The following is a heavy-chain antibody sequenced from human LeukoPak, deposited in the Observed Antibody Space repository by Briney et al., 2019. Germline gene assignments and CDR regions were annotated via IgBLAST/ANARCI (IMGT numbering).Heavy chain of an antibody. D-gene: IGHD3-10*01. Sequence: GGTLRLSCAASGFTFSSYGMSWVRQAPGKGLEWVSAISGSGGSTYYADSVKGRYTISRDNSKNTLYLQMNSLRAEDTAVYYCAKQRYYYGSGSYFDYWGQGTLVTVSS. CDR2: ISGSGGST. V-gene: IGHV3-23*01. J-gene: IGHJ4*02. CDR3: AKQRYYYGSGSYFDY. CDR1: GFTFSSYG.